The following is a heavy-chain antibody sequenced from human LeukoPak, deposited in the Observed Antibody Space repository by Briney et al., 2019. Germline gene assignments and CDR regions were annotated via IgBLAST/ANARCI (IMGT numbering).Heavy chain of an antibody. CDR1: GFTFSDYY. J-gene: IGHJ4*02. CDR2: ICSSSSYK. V-gene: IGHV3-11*06. D-gene: IGHD5-12*01. Sequence: PGGSLRLSCAASGFTFSDYYMSWIRQAPGKGLEWVSYICSSSSYKNYEDSVKGRITISRDNAKISLYLLMNSLRAEDTAVYYCARDKVGSGYDNFDYWGQGTLVTVSS. CDR3: ARDKVGSGYDNFDY.